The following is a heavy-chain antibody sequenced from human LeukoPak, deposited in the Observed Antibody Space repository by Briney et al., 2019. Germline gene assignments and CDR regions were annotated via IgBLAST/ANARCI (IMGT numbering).Heavy chain of an antibody. CDR1: GGSFIGYY. CDR2: INHNAAI. J-gene: IGHJ5*02. CDR3: ARVKSQFCSGGSCYLSGNRKNWFDP. D-gene: IGHD2-15*01. Sequence: KPSETLSLTCVADGGSFIGYYWTWIRQSPGKGLEWIGEINHNAAINYNPSLKSRVTISVDTSNKQFSLELTSVTAADTAVYYCARVKSQFCSGGSCYLSGNRKNWFDPWGQGTLVTVSS. V-gene: IGHV4-34*01.